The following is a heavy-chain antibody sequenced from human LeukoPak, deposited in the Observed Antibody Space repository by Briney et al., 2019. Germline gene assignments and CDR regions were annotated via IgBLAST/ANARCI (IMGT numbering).Heavy chain of an antibody. D-gene: IGHD3-3*01. Sequence: ASVKVSCKASGYTFTSYGISWVRQAPGQGLEWMGWISAYNGNTNYAQKLQGRVTMTTDTSTSTAYMELRSLRSDDTAVYYCAREIAIFGVVGVDYWGQGTLFTVSS. V-gene: IGHV1-18*01. CDR1: GYTFTSYG. CDR2: ISAYNGNT. CDR3: AREIAIFGVVGVDY. J-gene: IGHJ4*02.